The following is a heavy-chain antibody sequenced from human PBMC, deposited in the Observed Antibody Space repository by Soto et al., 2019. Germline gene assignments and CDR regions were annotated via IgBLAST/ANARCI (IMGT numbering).Heavy chain of an antibody. CDR3: ARARITMVREVIKYNMDV. V-gene: IGHV4-59*01. Sequence: SETLSLTCTVSGGSISTYYWSWIRQPPGKGLEWIGYIYDTGNTNSNPSLQSRATISMDTSKNQLSLKLSSVTAADTAVYYCARARITMVREVIKYNMDVWGQGTTVTVSS. J-gene: IGHJ6*02. CDR1: GGSISTYY. D-gene: IGHD3-10*01. CDR2: IYDTGNT.